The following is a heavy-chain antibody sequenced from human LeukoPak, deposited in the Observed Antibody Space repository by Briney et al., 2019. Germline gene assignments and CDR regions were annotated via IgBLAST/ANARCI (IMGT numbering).Heavy chain of an antibody. V-gene: IGHV1-24*01. CDR3: ATSRTPRDHYDSSGYRPYYFDY. J-gene: IGHJ4*02. Sequence: ASVKVSCKVSGYTLTELSMHWVRQAPGKGLEWMGGFDPEDGETIYAQKFQGRVTMTEDTSTDTAYMELSSLRSEDTAVYYCATSRTPRDHYDSSGYRPYYFDYWGQGTLVTVSS. D-gene: IGHD3-22*01. CDR2: FDPEDGET. CDR1: GYTLTELS.